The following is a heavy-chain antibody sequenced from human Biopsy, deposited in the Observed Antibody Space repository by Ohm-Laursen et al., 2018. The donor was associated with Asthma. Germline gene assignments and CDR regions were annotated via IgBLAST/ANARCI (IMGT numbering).Heavy chain of an antibody. CDR3: ARDRAMISET. V-gene: IGHV4-30-4*02. CDR1: GGSISSDDYY. Sequence: SDTLSLTCTVSGGSISSDDYYWSWIRQAPGKGLEWIAYIYSSGDTYYSLSLKSRVSISLDTSKNQFSLRLTSVTAADTAVYYCARDRAMISETWGQGTLVTVSS. D-gene: IGHD3-22*01. CDR2: IYSSGDT. J-gene: IGHJ5*02.